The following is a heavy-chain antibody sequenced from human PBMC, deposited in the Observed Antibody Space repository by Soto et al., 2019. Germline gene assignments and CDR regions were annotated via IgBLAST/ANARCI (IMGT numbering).Heavy chain of an antibody. D-gene: IGHD6-6*01. Sequence: GASVKVSCKASGYTFTSYGISWVRQAPGQGLEWMGWISAYNGNTNYAQKLQGRVTMTTDTSASTAYMELRSLRSDDTAVYYCARDYHDSSSVCHDYWGQGTLVTVS. V-gene: IGHV1-18*01. J-gene: IGHJ4*02. CDR3: ARDYHDSSSVCHDY. CDR1: GYTFTSYG. CDR2: ISAYNGNT.